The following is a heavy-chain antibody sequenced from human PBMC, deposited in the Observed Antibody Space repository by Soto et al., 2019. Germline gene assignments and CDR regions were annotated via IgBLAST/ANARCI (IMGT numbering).Heavy chain of an antibody. CDR3: ARVGWSSSCYFDY. Sequence: PGGSLRLSCAASGFMFNDYYMNWIRQAPGKGLEWVSSISSDGTTTYYPDSLRGRFTISRDNAKNSLYLQMNSLRGDYTAVYFCARVGWSSSCYFDYWGQGALVTVSS. V-gene: IGHV3-11*01. CDR2: ISSDGTTT. CDR1: GFMFNDYY. J-gene: IGHJ4*02. D-gene: IGHD6-13*01.